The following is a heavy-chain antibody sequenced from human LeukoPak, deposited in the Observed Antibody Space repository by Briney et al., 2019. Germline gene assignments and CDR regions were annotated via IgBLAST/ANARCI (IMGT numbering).Heavy chain of an antibody. D-gene: IGHD4-17*01. J-gene: IGHJ5*02. CDR3: ARDVHGDYGSGWFDP. Sequence: SVKVSCKTSGGTFNNSAISWVRQAPGQGLEWLAGIMPLFGTAGYAQKFQGRVTITKDESTRTVYLELTSLTSDDTAVYYCARDVHGDYGSGWFDPWGQGTLVSVSS. V-gene: IGHV1-69*05. CDR1: GGTFNNSA. CDR2: IMPLFGTA.